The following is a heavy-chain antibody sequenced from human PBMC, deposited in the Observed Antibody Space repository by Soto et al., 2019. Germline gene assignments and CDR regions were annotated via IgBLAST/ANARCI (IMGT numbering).Heavy chain of an antibody. CDR3: ARGLGVTPTWWEYYYYGMDV. D-gene: IGHD2-21*02. CDR2: INHSGST. Sequence: PSEDPSLTCAVYGGSFSCYYWSWIRQPPGKGLEWIGEINHSGSTNYNPSLKSRVTISVDTSKNQFSLKLSSVTAADTAVYYCARGLGVTPTWWEYYYYGMDVWGQGTTVTVSS. CDR1: GGSFSCYY. J-gene: IGHJ6*02. V-gene: IGHV4-34*01.